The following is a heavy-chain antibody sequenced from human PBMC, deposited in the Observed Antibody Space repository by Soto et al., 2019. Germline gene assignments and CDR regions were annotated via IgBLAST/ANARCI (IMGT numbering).Heavy chain of an antibody. Sequence: VQLVESGGGLVQPGGSLKLSCAASGFTFSGSAMHWVRQASGKGLEWVGRIRSKANSYATAYAASVKGRFTISRDDSKNTAYLQMNSLKTEDTAVYYCTRRGIAVAGTDYWGQGTLVTVSS. V-gene: IGHV3-73*02. CDR3: TRRGIAVAGTDY. CDR2: IRSKANSYAT. CDR1: GFTFSGSA. J-gene: IGHJ4*02. D-gene: IGHD6-19*01.